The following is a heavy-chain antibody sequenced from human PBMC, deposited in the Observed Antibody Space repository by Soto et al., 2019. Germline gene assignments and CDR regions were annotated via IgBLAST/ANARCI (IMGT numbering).Heavy chain of an antibody. Sequence: QVQLQESGPGLVKPSETLSLTCTVSGGSISSYYWSWIRQPPGKGLEWIGYIYYSGSTNYNPSLKSRVTISVDTSKNQFSLTLSSVTAADTAVYYCARLSLWFGELPGNWFDPWGQGTLVTVSS. CDR2: IYYSGST. V-gene: IGHV4-59*08. CDR3: ARLSLWFGELPGNWFDP. J-gene: IGHJ5*02. D-gene: IGHD3-10*01. CDR1: GGSISSYY.